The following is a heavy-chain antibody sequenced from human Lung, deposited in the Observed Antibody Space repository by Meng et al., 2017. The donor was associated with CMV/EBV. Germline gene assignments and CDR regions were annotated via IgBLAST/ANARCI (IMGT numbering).Heavy chain of an antibody. CDR2: INWNSGSI. CDR1: GFPFADYV. J-gene: IGHJ4*02. V-gene: IGHV3-9*03. CDR3: AKDINHTLTSSFYY. D-gene: IGHD1-14*01. Sequence: SLKISCASSGFPFADYVMHWVRQVPGKGLELVSGINWNSGSIVYVDSVKGRFTISRDNTKNSLYLQMNSLRVEDMALYYCAKDINHTLTSSFYYWGQGTLVTVSS.